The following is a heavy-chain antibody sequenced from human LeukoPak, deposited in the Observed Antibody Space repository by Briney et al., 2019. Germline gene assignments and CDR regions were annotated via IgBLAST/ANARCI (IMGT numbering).Heavy chain of an antibody. J-gene: IGHJ2*01. V-gene: IGHV4-39*01. Sequence: SETLSLTCTLSGDSITSSDHYWVWIRQSPGKGLEWIGSVSQSGNIYYKSSLKSRVTVSLDTSKNEFSLILTSVTAADTAEYYCARHLYYSASAFWYIDLWGRGTLVIVSP. D-gene: IGHD3-10*01. CDR1: GDSITSSDHY. CDR2: VSQSGNI. CDR3: ARHLYYSASAFWYIDL.